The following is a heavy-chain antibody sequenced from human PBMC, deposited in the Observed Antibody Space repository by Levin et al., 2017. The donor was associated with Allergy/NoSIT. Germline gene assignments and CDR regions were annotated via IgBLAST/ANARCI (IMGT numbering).Heavy chain of an antibody. CDR2: SRGRP. D-gene: IGHD3-10*01. J-gene: IGHJ4*02. CDR3: AADRGASTDF. Sequence: SRGRPFYTPSLKSRVTISIDTSKNHFSLKVNSMTAADTAVYFCAADRGASTDFWGQGTLVTVSS. V-gene: IGHV4-30-4*01.